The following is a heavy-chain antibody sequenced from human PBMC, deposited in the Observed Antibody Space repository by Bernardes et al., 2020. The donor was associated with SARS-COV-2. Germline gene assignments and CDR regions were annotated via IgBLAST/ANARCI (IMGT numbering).Heavy chain of an antibody. Sequence: SETLSLTCTVSGGSISSGGYYWSWIRQHPGKGLEWIGYIYYSGSTYYNPSLKSRVTISVDTSKNQFSLKLSSVTAADTAVYYCARDVWPSGPNIMTTVPHRGAFDIWGQGTMVTVSS. CDR3: ARDVWPSGPNIMTTVPHRGAFDI. J-gene: IGHJ3*02. V-gene: IGHV4-31*03. CDR2: IYYSGST. D-gene: IGHD4-17*01. CDR1: GGSISSGGYY.